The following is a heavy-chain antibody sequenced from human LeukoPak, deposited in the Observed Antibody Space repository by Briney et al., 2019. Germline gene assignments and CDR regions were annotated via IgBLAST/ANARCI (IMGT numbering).Heavy chain of an antibody. CDR2: ISGSNDNT. D-gene: IGHD3-10*01. J-gene: IGHJ5*02. CDR3: ARGGSGSYLYSTFDP. CDR1: GYTFTTSG. V-gene: IGHV1-18*04. Sequence: ASVKVSCKASGYTFTTSGINWVRQAPGHGLEWMGWISGSNDNTNYAQNFQGRVTMTTDTSTSTAYMELRSLRSDDTAVYYCARGGSGSYLYSTFDPWGQGTLVTVSS.